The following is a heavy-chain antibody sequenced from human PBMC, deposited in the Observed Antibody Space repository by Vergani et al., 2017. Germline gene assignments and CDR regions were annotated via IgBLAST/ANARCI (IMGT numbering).Heavy chain of an antibody. CDR3: VSFDY. Sequence: QVQLQESGPGLVKPSETLSPTCTVSGGSISSYYWSWIRQPPGKGLEWIGYIYYSGSTNYNPSLKSRVTISVDTSKNQFSLKLSSVTAADTAVYYCVSFDYWGQGTLVTVSS. V-gene: IGHV4-59*08. J-gene: IGHJ4*02. CDR2: IYYSGST. CDR1: GGSISSYY.